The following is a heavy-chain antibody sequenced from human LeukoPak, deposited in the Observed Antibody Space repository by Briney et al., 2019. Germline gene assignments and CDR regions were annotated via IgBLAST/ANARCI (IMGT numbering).Heavy chain of an antibody. CDR1: GGSISSGDYY. CDR3: ARQQLVSSYYYYGMDV. Sequence: SETLSLTCTVSGGSISSGDYYWSWIRQPPGKGLEWIGYIYYSGSTYYNPSLKSRVTISVDTSKNQFSLKLSSVTAADTAVYYCARQQLVSSYYYYGMDVWGQGTTVTVSS. CDR2: IYYSGST. J-gene: IGHJ6*02. D-gene: IGHD6-13*01. V-gene: IGHV4-30-4*01.